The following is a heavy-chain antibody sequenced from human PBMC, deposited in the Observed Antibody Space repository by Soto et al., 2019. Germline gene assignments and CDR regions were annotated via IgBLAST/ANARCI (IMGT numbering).Heavy chain of an antibody. J-gene: IGHJ4*02. CDR3: ARLLDSWGEKHYFEY. CDR2: IYPDDSDT. D-gene: IGHD3-16*01. Sequence: GDSLNISCQSSGYTFISNFIFFVRQMPGKFLEWMFIIYPDDSDTRYIPSFQGQVTISADSSFNTAYLQWASLQASDTAIYYCARLLDSWGEKHYFEYWGKGNMVSV. CDR1: GYTFISNF. V-gene: IGHV5-51*01.